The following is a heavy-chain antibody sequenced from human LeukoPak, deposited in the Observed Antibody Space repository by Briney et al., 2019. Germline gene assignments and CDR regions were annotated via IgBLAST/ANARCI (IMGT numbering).Heavy chain of an antibody. CDR2: LYTSGST. J-gene: IGHJ4*02. D-gene: IGHD1-26*01. CDR3: ARDGGVGAQYYFDY. CDR1: GGSISSYY. V-gene: IGHV4-4*07. Sequence: SETLSLTCSVSGGSISSYYWSWIRQPAGKGLEWIGRLYTSGSTNYNPSLKSRVTTSVDTSKNQFSLKLSSVTAADTAVYYCARDGGVGAQYYFDYWGQGTLVTVSS.